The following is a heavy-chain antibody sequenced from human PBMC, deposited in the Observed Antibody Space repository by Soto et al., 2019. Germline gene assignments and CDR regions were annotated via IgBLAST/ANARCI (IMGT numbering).Heavy chain of an antibody. D-gene: IGHD5-18*01. Sequence: GASVKVSCKASGYTFTTYAMHWVRQAPGQRLEWMGWINAGNGNTKYSQKFTGRVTITRDTSASTAYMELSSLTSEDTAVYYCARDFVDTVRYYYYGMDVWGQGTTVTVSS. CDR2: INAGNGNT. CDR3: ARDFVDTVRYYYYGMDV. CDR1: GYTFTTYA. V-gene: IGHV1-3*01. J-gene: IGHJ6*02.